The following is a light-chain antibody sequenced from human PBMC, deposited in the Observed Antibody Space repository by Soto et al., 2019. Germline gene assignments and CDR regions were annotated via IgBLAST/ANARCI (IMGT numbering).Light chain of an antibody. CDR1: QTISSW. Sequence: DIQMAPSPSTLAGSVGGRGTINWRASQTISSWLAWYQQKPGKAPKLLIYNASTLKSGVPSRFSGSGSGTKFTLTISSLQPDDFATYYCQHYNSYSEAFGQGTKVDIK. CDR3: QHYNSYSEA. CDR2: NAS. V-gene: IGKV1-5*03. J-gene: IGKJ1*01.